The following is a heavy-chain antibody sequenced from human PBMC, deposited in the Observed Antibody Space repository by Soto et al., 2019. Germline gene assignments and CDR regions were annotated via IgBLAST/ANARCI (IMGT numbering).Heavy chain of an antibody. CDR3: ARGTSVDY. D-gene: IGHD6-6*01. CDR2: ISGLDGNT. J-gene: IGHJ4*02. CDR1: VYTFASYG. V-gene: IGHV1-18*04. Sequence: QVQLVQSGPEVKRPGASVKVSGKASVYTFASYGIGGGRKAPGQGLEWMGWISGLDGNTQYAQKFQVRVTLTTDTSTDTAYMELTSLRSDDTAVYYCARGTSVDYWGQGTLVTVSS.